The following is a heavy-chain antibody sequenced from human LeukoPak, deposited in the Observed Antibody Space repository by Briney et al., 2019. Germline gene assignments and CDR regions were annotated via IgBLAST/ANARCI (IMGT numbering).Heavy chain of an antibody. CDR3: ASWAYYGILTGYLI. D-gene: IGHD3-9*01. CDR2: THQGGRT. V-gene: IGHV4-4*02. CDR1: GGSIGGSNW. J-gene: IGHJ4*02. Sequence: PSETLSLTCTVSGGSIGGSNWWSWVRQSPGKGLEWIGQTHQGGRTTYNPSLESRVTISVDKSKKELSLKMTFVTGADTAMYYCASWAYYGILTGYLIWSQGTQVTVSS.